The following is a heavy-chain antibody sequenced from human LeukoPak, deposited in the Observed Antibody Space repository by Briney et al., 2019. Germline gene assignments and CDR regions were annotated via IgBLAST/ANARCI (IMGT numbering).Heavy chain of an antibody. CDR1: GFTFSSYE. CDR3: ATGEAAAGFS. D-gene: IGHD6-13*01. V-gene: IGHV3-48*03. Sequence: GGSLRLSCAASGFTFSSYEMNWVRQAPGKGLEWVSYISSSGSTIYYAASVKGRCTISRDNAKKSLYLQMNSLGAEDTAVYYCATGEAAAGFSWGQGTLVTVSS. J-gene: IGHJ5*02. CDR2: ISSSGSTI.